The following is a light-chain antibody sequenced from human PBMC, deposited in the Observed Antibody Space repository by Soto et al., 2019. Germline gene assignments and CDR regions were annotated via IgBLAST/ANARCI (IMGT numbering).Light chain of an antibody. Sequence: VLTQSPDTQSLSPGERANLSCRASQGVSSTYLAWYQQKPGQAPRLLIYGASNRATGIPDRFSGSGSGTDFALTISRLEPEDFAVYYCQQRRNWPPGITFGQGTRLEIK. CDR3: QQRRNWPPGIT. CDR2: GAS. CDR1: QGVSSTY. J-gene: IGKJ5*01. V-gene: IGKV3D-20*02.